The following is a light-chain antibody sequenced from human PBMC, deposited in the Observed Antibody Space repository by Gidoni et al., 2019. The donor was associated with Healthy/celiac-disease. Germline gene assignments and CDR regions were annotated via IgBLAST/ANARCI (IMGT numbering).Light chain of an antibody. CDR3: QQSYSTPLT. V-gene: IGKV1-39*01. Sequence: DIQMTQSPSSLSASVGDRVTITCRASQSISSYLNWYQQKPGKAPKRLIYAASSLQSGVPSRFSGSGSETDFTLTISSLQPEDFATYYCQQSYSTPLTFGGGTKVEIK. CDR1: QSISSY. J-gene: IGKJ4*02. CDR2: AAS.